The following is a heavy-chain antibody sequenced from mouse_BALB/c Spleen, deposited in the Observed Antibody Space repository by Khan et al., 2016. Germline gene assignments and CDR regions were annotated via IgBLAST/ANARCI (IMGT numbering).Heavy chain of an antibody. CDR1: GYIFTSYW. J-gene: IGHJ4*01. D-gene: IGHD2-4*01. Sequence: VQLQESGAELVRPGASVKLSCKTSGYIFTSYWIHWVKQRSGQGLEWIARIYPGTGSTYYNEKFKGKATLTADKSSSTAYMQLSSLNSEDSAVYFCARSAYDYDSYYAMDYWGQGTAVTVSS. V-gene: IGHV1S132*01. CDR3: ARSAYDYDSYYAMDY. CDR2: IYPGTGST.